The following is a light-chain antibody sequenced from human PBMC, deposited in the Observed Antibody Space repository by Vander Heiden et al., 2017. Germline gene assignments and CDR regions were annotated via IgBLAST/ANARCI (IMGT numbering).Light chain of an antibody. CDR1: QSVSRS. J-gene: IGKJ2*01. CDR3: QQRSNWPPYT. CDR2: DAS. Sequence: EIVLTQSPATLSFSPGERATLSCRASQSVSRSLAWYQQKPGQAPRLLMYDASNRATGIPARFSGSGSGTDFTLTISSREHEDVAVYYCQQRSNWPPYTFGQGTKLEIK. V-gene: IGKV3-11*01.